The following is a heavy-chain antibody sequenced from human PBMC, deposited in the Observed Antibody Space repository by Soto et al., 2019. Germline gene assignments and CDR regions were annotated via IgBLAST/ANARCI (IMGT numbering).Heavy chain of an antibody. D-gene: IGHD3-10*01. V-gene: IGHV4-30-4*01. CDR3: AKVRSYYRDAFDI. Sequence: SETLCLTCTVSGGFIISCDYYWSWIRQPPGKGLEWIGYIYYSGSTYYNPSLKSRVTISVDTSKNQFSLKLSSVTAADTAVYYCAKVRSYYRDAFDIWGQGTMVXVSS. CDR1: GGFIISCDYY. CDR2: IYYSGST. J-gene: IGHJ3*02.